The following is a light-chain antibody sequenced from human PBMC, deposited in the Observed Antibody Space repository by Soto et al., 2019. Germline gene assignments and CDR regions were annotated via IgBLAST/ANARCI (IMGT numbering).Light chain of an antibody. J-gene: IGKJ1*01. CDR3: QQLITYPQT. CDR1: QGISTY. Sequence: DIQFTQSPSFLSASVGDRVTMTCRASQGISTYLAWYQQKPGKAPKLLIYAASTLQSGVPSRFSGSGSGTEFDLAISSLQPEDFATYYCQQLITYPQTFGQGPKVDIK. V-gene: IGKV1-9*01. CDR2: AAS.